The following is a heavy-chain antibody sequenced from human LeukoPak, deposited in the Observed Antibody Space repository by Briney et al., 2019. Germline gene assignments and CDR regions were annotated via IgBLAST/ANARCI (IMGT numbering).Heavy chain of an antibody. CDR3: ARITLQNYYYDSSAYYPGDY. CDR2: ISAYNGNT. Sequence: ASVKVPCKASGYTFSNYAINWVRQAPGQGLEWMGWISAYNGNTNYAQKLQDRVTMTTDTSTSTAYMELRSLRSDDTAVYYCARITLQNYYYDSSAYYPGDYWGQGILVTVSS. D-gene: IGHD3-22*01. J-gene: IGHJ4*02. V-gene: IGHV1-18*01. CDR1: GYTFSNYA.